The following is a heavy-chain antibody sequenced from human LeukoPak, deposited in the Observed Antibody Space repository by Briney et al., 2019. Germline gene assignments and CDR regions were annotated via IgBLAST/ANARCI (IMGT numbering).Heavy chain of an antibody. CDR1: GYTFTSYD. V-gene: IGHV1-8*01. Sequence: ASVKVSCKASGYTFTSYDINWVRQATGQGLKGMGWMNLNIGNIGYAQKYQGTVTMTRNTSRSTADVELSSLRSEDTAVYYCARAPSFWSGYKYYYYYYGMDVWGQGTTVTVSS. J-gene: IGHJ6*02. D-gene: IGHD3-3*01. CDR3: ARAPSFWSGYKYYYYYYGMDV. CDR2: MNLNIGNI.